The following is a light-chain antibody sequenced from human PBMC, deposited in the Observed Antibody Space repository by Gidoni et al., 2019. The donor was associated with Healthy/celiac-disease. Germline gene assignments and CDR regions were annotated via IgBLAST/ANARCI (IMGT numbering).Light chain of an antibody. CDR2: DAS. J-gene: IGKJ2*04. CDR1: QSVSSC. Sequence: ATLSLSPGERATLSCRASQSVSSCFAWYQQKPGQAPTLLIYDASTSTTGSPARFSGSGAATDFSLTISSRVPEDVAVYYYQQRNNWPMCSFGQGTKLEIK. V-gene: IGKV3-11*01. CDR3: QQRNNWPMCS.